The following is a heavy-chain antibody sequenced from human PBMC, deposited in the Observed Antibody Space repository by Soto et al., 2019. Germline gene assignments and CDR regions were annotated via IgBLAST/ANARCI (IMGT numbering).Heavy chain of an antibody. J-gene: IGHJ4*02. V-gene: IGHV3-33*01. D-gene: IGHD3-22*01. CDR1: GFKFTDYG. CDR2: SWFDGSIA. CDR3: ARDGARIDSSGKFDY. Sequence: QVQLVESGGGVVQPGRSLRLSCVASGFKFTDYGLNWVRQTPCKGLEWVAISWFDGSIAYYAESVKGRFTISRDDSRNTVYLHMNSLRGEDTAMYYCARDGARIDSSGKFDYWGQGTQVTVSS.